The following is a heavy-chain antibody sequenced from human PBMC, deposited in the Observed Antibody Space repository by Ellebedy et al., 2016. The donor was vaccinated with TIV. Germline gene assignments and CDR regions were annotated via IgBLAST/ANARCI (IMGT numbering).Heavy chain of an antibody. CDR3: VRGSIGWNGVDY. Sequence: GESLKISCAASGFTFTLHWMHWVRQVPGEGPVWVSNINGAGSATTYADSVRCRFTISRDNAKNRLYLQVDSLRAEDTAIYYCVRGSIGWNGVDYWGQGTLVTVSS. V-gene: IGHV3-74*01. J-gene: IGHJ4*02. D-gene: IGHD6-19*01. CDR2: INGAGSAT. CDR1: GFTFTLHW.